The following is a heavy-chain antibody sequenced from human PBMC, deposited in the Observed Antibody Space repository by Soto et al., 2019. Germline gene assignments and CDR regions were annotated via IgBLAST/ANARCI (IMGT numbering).Heavy chain of an antibody. CDR2: VNQSGAT. J-gene: IGHJ4*02. CDR3: ARKDKYYFGSGSYDLLDY. CDR1: GGSFSGYH. Sequence: KPSETLSLTCAVYGGSFSGYHWSWIRQSPGKGLEWIGEVNQSGATNYSPSLKSRVTLSVDTSKNQFSLKVTSVTAADTAVYYRARKDKYYFGSGSYDLLDYWGQGTLVTVSS. D-gene: IGHD3-10*01. V-gene: IGHV4-34*01.